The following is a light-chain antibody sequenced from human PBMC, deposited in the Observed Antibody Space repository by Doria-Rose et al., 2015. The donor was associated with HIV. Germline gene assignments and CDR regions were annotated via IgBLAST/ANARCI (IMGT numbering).Light chain of an antibody. CDR2: DAS. V-gene: IGKV1-33*01. CDR3: QQYDDLPYN. J-gene: IGKJ2*01. CDR1: QAISNY. Sequence: DIRLTQSPSSLSASVGDRLTITCQASQAISNYLNWYQQKPGKAPKLLIYDASNLERGVPSRFSGSGSGTDFTFTISSLQPEDIATYYCQQYDDLPYNFGQGTNRKIK.